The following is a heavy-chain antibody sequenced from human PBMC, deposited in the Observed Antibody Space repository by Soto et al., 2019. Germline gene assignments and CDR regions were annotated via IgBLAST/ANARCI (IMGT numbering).Heavy chain of an antibody. CDR3: ARGQEVGAHFFDS. J-gene: IGHJ4*02. CDR1: GFTFSGFD. V-gene: IGHV3-13*01. Sequence: GGSLRLSCEASGFTFSGFDMHWVRQPTGKGLEWVSTIGTAGDTYYAVSVKGRFTISRDNAKNSLSLQMNSLRAGDTAVYFCARGQEVGAHFFDSWGQGXQVTVSS. D-gene: IGHD2-15*01. CDR2: IGTAGDT.